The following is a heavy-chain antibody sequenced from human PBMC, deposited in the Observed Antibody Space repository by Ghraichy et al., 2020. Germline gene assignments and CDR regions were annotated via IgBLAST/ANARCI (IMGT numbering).Heavy chain of an antibody. CDR3: VRDDDYYAVDY. J-gene: IGHJ4*02. V-gene: IGHV3-74*01. CDR2: INRDGDYT. D-gene: IGHD2-21*02. CDR1: GFTFSSYW. Sequence: GGSLRLSCAASGFTFSSYWMHWVRKAPGEGLVCVSRINRDGDYTDYADSVKGRFTISRDNARNTLYWQMNSLRAEDTAVYYCVRDDDYYAVDYWGQGTLVTVAS.